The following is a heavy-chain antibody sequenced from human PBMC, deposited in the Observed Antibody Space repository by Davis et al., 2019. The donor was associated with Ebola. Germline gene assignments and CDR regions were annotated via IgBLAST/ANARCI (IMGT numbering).Heavy chain of an antibody. Sequence: GESLKISCAASGFTFSSYAMSWVRQAPGKGLEWVSGISGSGGSRHYADSVKGRFTISRDNSKNTLYLQMNSLRADDTAIFYCAKLPWASIPDYFDYWGQGTLVTVSS. CDR3: AKLPWASIPDYFDY. CDR1: GFTFSSYA. V-gene: IGHV3-23*01. J-gene: IGHJ4*02. D-gene: IGHD1-26*01. CDR2: ISGSGGSR.